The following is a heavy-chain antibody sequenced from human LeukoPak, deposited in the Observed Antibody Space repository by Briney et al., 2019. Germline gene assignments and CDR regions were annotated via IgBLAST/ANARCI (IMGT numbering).Heavy chain of an antibody. J-gene: IGHJ4*02. V-gene: IGHV1-2*02. Sequence: GASVKVSCKASGYTFTGYYMHWVRQAPGQGLEWMGWINPNSGGTNYAQKFQGRVTMTRDTSISTAYMELSRLRSDDTAVYYCARDTYSGSYSAQGDAYYFDYWGQGTLVTVSS. CDR3: ARDTYSGSYSAQGDAYYFDY. CDR1: GYTFTGYY. CDR2: INPNSGGT. D-gene: IGHD1-26*01.